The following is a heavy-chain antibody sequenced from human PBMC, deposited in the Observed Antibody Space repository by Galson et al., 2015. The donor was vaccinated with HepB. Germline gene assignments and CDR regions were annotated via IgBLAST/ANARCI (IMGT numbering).Heavy chain of an antibody. J-gene: IGHJ5*02. CDR3: ARDRVYCSSTSCYLRNWFDP. V-gene: IGHV1-3*01. D-gene: IGHD2-2*01. CDR2: INAGNGNT. CDR1: GYTFTSYA. Sequence: SVKVSCKASGYTFTSYAMHWVRQAPGQRLEWMGWINAGNGNTKYSQKFQGRVTITRDTSASTAYMELSSLRSEDTAVYYCARDRVYCSSTSCYLRNWFDPWGQGTLVTVSS.